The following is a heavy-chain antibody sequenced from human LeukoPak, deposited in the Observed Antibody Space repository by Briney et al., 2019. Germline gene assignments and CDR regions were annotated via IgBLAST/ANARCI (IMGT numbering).Heavy chain of an antibody. J-gene: IGHJ6*03. CDR3: ARVDSSTWYLDYYYYYYMDV. V-gene: IGHV1-2*02. D-gene: IGHD6-13*01. CDR1: GYIFTGYY. Sequence: ASVKVSCKASGYIFTGYYLHWVRQAPGQGLEWMGWISPNSGGTNYAQKFQGRVTMTRDTSITTAYMELSRLRSDDTAVYYCARVDSSTWYLDYYYYYYMDVWGKGTAVTISS. CDR2: ISPNSGGT.